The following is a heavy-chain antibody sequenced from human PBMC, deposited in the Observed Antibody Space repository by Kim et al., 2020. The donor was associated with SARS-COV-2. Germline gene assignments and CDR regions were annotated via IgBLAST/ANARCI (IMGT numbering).Heavy chain of an antibody. V-gene: IGHV3-53*04. D-gene: IGHD5-12*01. Sequence: GGSLRLSCVVSGFSVSTNYMSWVRQAPGKGLEWVSVIYSGGSTYYADSVKGRFTISRHNSKNTLYVQMNSLRAEDTAVYYCAREVRDGYNWGWFDPWGQGTLVTVSS. CDR3: AREVRDGYNWGWFDP. CDR2: IYSGGST. CDR1: GFSVSTNY. J-gene: IGHJ5*02.